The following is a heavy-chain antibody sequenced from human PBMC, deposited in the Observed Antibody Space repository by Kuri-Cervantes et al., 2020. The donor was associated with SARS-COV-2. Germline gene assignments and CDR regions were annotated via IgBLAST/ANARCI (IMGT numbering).Heavy chain of an antibody. J-gene: IGHJ4*02. Sequence: ASVKVSCKASGYTSTSYGISWVRQAPGQGLEWMGWISAYNGNTNYAQKLQGRVTMTTDTSTSTAYMELRSLRSDDTAVYYCARDPQRYCSSTSCYTGFDYWGQGTLVTVSS. D-gene: IGHD2-2*02. V-gene: IGHV1-18*01. CDR1: GYTSTSYG. CDR2: ISAYNGNT. CDR3: ARDPQRYCSSTSCYTGFDY.